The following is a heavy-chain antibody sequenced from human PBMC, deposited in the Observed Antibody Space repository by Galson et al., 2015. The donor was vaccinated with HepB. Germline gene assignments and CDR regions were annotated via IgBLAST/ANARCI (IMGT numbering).Heavy chain of an antibody. Sequence: SVKVSCKASGYTFTSYAMNWVRQAPGQGLEWMGWINTNTGNPTYAQGFTGRFVFSLDTSVSTAYLQISSLKAEDTAVYYCARLSLVWSGYSAGYNWFDPWGQGTLVTVSS. J-gene: IGHJ5*02. CDR3: ARLSLVWSGYSAGYNWFDP. D-gene: IGHD3-3*01. CDR1: GYTFTSYA. CDR2: INTNTGNP. V-gene: IGHV7-4-1*02.